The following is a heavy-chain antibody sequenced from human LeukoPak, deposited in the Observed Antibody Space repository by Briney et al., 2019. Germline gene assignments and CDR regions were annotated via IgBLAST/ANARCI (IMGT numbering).Heavy chain of an antibody. CDR2: IYYSGST. CDR3: ATTSGSYIPFDY. J-gene: IGHJ4*02. D-gene: IGHD1-26*01. CDR1: GGSISSGDYY. V-gene: IGHV4-31*03. Sequence: SETLSLTCTVSGGSISSGDYYWSWIRQHPGKGLEWIGYIYYSGSTYYNPSLKSRVTISVDTSKNQFSLKLSSVTAADTAVYYCATTSGSYIPFDYWGQGTLVTVSS.